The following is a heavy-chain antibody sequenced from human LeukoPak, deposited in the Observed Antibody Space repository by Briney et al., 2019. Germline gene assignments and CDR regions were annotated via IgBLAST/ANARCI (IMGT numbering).Heavy chain of an antibody. CDR2: FDPEDGER. CDR1: GYTLTELS. CDR3: ATPSYCSSTSCPHDRWFDP. V-gene: IGHV1-24*01. J-gene: IGHJ5*02. D-gene: IGHD2-2*01. Sequence: ASVKVSCKVSGYTLTELSMDWVRQAAGKGSEWMGGFDPEDGERIYAQRFCGRVTMTEDTSTDTAYMELSSLRSEDTAVYYCATPSYCSSTSCPHDRWFDPWGQGTLVTVSS.